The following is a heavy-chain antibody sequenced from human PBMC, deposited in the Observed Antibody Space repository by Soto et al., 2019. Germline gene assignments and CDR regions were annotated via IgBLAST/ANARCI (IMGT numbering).Heavy chain of an antibody. CDR3: ARWPNWFYP. CDR2: ISYSGST. CDR1: GGSVSSGSYY. V-gene: IGHV4-61*01. Sequence: PSETLSLTCTVSGGSVSSGSYYWSWIRQPPGKGLEWIGYISYSGSTNYNPSLKSRVTISVDTSKNQFSLKLSSVTAADTAVYYCARWPNWFYPCGQGTLVTVSS. J-gene: IGHJ5*02.